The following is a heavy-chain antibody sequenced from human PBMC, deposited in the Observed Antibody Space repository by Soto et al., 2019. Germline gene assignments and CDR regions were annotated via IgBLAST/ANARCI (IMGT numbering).Heavy chain of an antibody. CDR2: ISGNGRII. V-gene: IGHV3-11*04. D-gene: IGHD3-22*01. Sequence: GGSLRLSCATSGFIFSDYYMHWIRQAPGKGLEWISYISGNGRIIQYADSAKGRFTISRDNAQNSLYLQMNSLRAEDTAVYYCARYYDSSGPDLWGRGTLVTVSS. J-gene: IGHJ2*01. CDR1: GFIFSDYY. CDR3: ARYYDSSGPDL.